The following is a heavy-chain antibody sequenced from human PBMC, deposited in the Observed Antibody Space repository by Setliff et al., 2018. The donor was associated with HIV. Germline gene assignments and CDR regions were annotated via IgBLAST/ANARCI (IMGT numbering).Heavy chain of an antibody. CDR3: AKTSVGATRLYAFDI. CDR2: IYYSGST. CDR1: GGSISSGTYD. D-gene: IGHD1-26*01. J-gene: IGHJ3*02. V-gene: IGHV4-39*06. Sequence: PSETLSLTCTVSGGSISSGTYDWGWIRQPPGQGLEWIGSIYYSGSTYYNPSLKSRITISVDTSKNQFPLKLSSVTASDTAVYYCAKTSVGATRLYAFDIWGQGTMVTVSS.